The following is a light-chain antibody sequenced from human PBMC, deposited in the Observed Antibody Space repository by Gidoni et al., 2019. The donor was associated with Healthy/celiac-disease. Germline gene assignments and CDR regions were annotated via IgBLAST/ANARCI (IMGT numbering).Light chain of an antibody. CDR1: QSVSSN. CDR3: QQYNNWPPRIT. V-gene: IGKV3-15*01. J-gene: IGKJ3*01. CDR2: GAS. Sequence: EVVMTQSPATLSVSPGERATLSGRASQSVSSNLAWYQQKPGQAPRLLIHGASTRATGIPARFSGSGSGTEFTLTISSLQSEDFAVYYCQQYNNWPPRITFGPGTKVDIK.